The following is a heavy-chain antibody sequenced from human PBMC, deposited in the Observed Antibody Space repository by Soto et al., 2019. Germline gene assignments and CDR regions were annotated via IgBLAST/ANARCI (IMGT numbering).Heavy chain of an antibody. Sequence: GGSLRLSCAASGFTVSSNYMSWVRQAPGKGLEWVSVIYSGGSTYYADSVKGRFTISRDNSKNTLYLQMNSLRAEDTAVYYCARDLSGYDYYYYYYMDVWGKGTTVTVSS. CDR3: ARDLSGYDYYYYYYMDV. V-gene: IGHV3-66*01. J-gene: IGHJ6*03. D-gene: IGHD5-12*01. CDR1: GFTVSSNY. CDR2: IYSGGST.